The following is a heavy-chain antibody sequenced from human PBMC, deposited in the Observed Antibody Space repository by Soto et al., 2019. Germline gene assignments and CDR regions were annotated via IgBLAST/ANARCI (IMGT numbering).Heavy chain of an antibody. CDR3: ARAVPGMDG. Sequence: QVQLVQSGGGVVQPGRSLRLSCAASGFTLSDFAMHWVRQAPGKGLEWVALISNDGGIEHYGDSVRGRFTISRDNSKHMLYLQMTSLRVEDTAVYYCARAVPGMDGWGQGTTVTVSS. CDR2: ISNDGGIE. V-gene: IGHV3-30-3*01. CDR1: GFTLSDFA. J-gene: IGHJ6*02.